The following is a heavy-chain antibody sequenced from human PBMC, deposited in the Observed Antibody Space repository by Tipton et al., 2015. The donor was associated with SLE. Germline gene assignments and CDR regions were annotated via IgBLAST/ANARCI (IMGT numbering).Heavy chain of an antibody. CDR1: GESFNGFY. CDR2: INTGGRT. V-gene: IGHV4-34*01. CDR3: ARGSVVADDF. J-gene: IGHJ4*01. Sequence: TLSLTCAVYGESFNGFYWTWIRPFPGKGLEWIGQINTGGRTNYNPSLKSRVNMSVDTPKNQVFLKLTSVTAADTAVYYCARGSVVADDFWGQETWSPSPQ. D-gene: IGHD2-15*01.